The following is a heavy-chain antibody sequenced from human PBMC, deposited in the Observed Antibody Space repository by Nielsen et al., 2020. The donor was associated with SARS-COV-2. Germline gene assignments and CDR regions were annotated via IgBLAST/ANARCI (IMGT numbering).Heavy chain of an antibody. V-gene: IGHV3-23*01. CDR1: GFTFNIYA. J-gene: IGHJ3*01. Sequence: GESLKISCAASGFTFNIYAMAWVRRAPGRGLQWVTGVSASGGSTYYTDSVKGRFSISRENSKNTLFLQMHSLRVEDTALYYCAKDGVVRGDALDLWGQGTMVTVSS. D-gene: IGHD3-10*01. CDR2: VSASGGST. CDR3: AKDGVVRGDALDL.